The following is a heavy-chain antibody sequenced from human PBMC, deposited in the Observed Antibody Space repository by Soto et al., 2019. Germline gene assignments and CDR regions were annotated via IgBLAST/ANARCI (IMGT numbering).Heavy chain of an antibody. D-gene: IGHD6-19*01. Sequence: GASVKVSCKASGDTFTIYGINWVRQAPGHGLEWMGWINVADGDTRYSEKFQDRIIITRDRSASTVYMELRGLTSEDTNLYYCAREGITVFERNYLYGMDVGAQGTTVPVSS. V-gene: IGHV1-3*01. CDR1: GDTFTIYG. J-gene: IGHJ6*02. CDR2: INVADGDT. CDR3: AREGITVFERNYLYGMDV.